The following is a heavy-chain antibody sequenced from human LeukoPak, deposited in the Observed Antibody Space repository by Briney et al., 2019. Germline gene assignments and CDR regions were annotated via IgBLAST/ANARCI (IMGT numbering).Heavy chain of an antibody. CDR2: INHSGST. D-gene: IGHD1-1*01. CDR1: GGSFSGYY. CDR3: ARVPGGALNWFDP. V-gene: IGHV4-34*01. Sequence: SETLSLTCAVYGGSFSGYYWSWIRQPPGKGLEWIGEINHSGSTNYNPSLKSRVTISVDTSKNQFSLKLSSVTAADTSVYYCARVPGGALNWFDPWGQGTLVTVSS. J-gene: IGHJ5*02.